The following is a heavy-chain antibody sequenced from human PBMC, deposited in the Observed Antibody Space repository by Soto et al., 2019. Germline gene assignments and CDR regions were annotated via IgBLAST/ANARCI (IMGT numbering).Heavy chain of an antibody. V-gene: IGHV4-59*01. CDR3: ASVTFGGVVLAH. CDR1: AASFSKYY. D-gene: IGHD3-16*01. CDR2: IYFNGNT. Sequence: SETLSLTCTVSAASFSKYYWNWIRQPPGKGLEWIGYIYFNGNTNYNPSLKRRVTISIDTSKKQISLNLTSVTDADTAVYYCASVTFGGVVLAHWGQGTLVTSPQ. J-gene: IGHJ4*02.